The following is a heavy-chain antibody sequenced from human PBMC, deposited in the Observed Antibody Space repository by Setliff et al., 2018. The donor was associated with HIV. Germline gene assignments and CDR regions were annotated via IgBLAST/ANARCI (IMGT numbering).Heavy chain of an antibody. Sequence: PSETLSLTCTVSNVSINSYYWSWIRQPAGRALEWIGRIYSSGSTNYNPSLKSRVKMSLDTSKNQFSLKLSSVTAADTAVYYCARVFHSLPTGLNDPFEMWGQGTLVTVSS. J-gene: IGHJ3*02. D-gene: IGHD4-17*01. V-gene: IGHV4-4*07. CDR2: IYSSGST. CDR3: ARVFHSLPTGLNDPFEM. CDR1: NVSINSYY.